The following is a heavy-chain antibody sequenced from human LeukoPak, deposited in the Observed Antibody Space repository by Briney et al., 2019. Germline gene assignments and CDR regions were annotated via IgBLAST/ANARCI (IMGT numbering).Heavy chain of an antibody. V-gene: IGHV1-8*01. CDR3: ARGRSGWDRSDY. CDR1: GYTFTSYD. Sequence: ASVNVSCKASGYTFTSYDINWVRQATGQGLEWMGWMNPNSGNTGYAQKFQGRVAMTRNTSISTAYMELSSLRSEDTAVYYCARGRSGWDRSDYWGQGTLVTVSS. J-gene: IGHJ4*02. D-gene: IGHD6-19*01. CDR2: MNPNSGNT.